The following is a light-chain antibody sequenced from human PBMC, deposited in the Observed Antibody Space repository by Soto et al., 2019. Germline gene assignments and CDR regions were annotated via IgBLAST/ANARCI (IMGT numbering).Light chain of an antibody. Sequence: EIVMTQSPATLSVSPGERATLSCRASQSVSSNLAWYQQKPGQAPRLLIYGASTRATGIPARLSGSGSGTEFTLTISSLQSEDFAVYYCQQYNNWPPMAFGHGTKVEIK. CDR3: QQYNNWPPMA. CDR2: GAS. J-gene: IGKJ1*01. CDR1: QSVSSN. V-gene: IGKV3-15*01.